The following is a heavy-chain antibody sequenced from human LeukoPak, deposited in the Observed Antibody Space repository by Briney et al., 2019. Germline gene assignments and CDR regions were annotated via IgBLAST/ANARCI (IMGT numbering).Heavy chain of an antibody. CDR2: IRQDGSEK. V-gene: IGHV3-33*08. D-gene: IGHD2-2*01. J-gene: IGHJ6*02. CDR1: GFTFSSYG. Sequence: PGRSLRPSCAASGFTFSSYGMHWVRQAPGKGLEWVANIRQDGSEKYYADSVKGRFTISRDNSKNTLYLQMNSLRAEDTAVYFCARGGHCSTTSCSNYDGMDVWGQGTTLTVSS. CDR3: ARGGHCSTTSCSNYDGMDV.